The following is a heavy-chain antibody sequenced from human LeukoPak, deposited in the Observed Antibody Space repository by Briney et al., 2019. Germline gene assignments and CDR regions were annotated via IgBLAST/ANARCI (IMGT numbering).Heavy chain of an antibody. V-gene: IGHV3-23*01. J-gene: IGHJ4*02. Sequence: GGSLSLFCAVCGFTFSNYVMLWVRQAPGKGREGVAGITARGDSTYYGDSVKGRFTMSRDNSKNTVYLQMSSLRVADTAVYYCARRDIVVVVSASDYWGQGTLVTVSS. CDR1: GFTFSNYV. D-gene: IGHD2-15*01. CDR2: ITARGDST. CDR3: ARRDIVVVVSASDY.